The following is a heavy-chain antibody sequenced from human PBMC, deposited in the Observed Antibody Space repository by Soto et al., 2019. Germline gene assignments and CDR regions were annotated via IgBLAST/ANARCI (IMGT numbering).Heavy chain of an antibody. CDR1: GFTFSNYG. CDR3: ASDLVGASDSYGLDV. Sequence: TGGSLRLSCAASGFTFSNYGMHWVRQAPGKGLEWVAIIWHDGNNKYYADSVRGRFIISRDNSKNRLYLQMNSLRAEDTAVYYCASDLVGASDSYGLDVWGQGTQVT. D-gene: IGHD1-26*01. CDR2: IWHDGNNK. J-gene: IGHJ6*02. V-gene: IGHV3-33*01.